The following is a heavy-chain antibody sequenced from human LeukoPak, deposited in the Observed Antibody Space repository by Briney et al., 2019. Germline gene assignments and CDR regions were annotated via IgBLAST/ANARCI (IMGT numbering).Heavy chain of an antibody. CDR1: GYTFTSYY. V-gene: IGHV1-46*01. Sequence: ASVKVSCKASGYTFTSYYMHWVRQAPGQGLEWMGIINPSGGSTSYAQKFQGRVTMTRDMSTSTVYMELSSLRSEDTAVYYCAKEASTVGSDYWGQGTLVTVSS. CDR2: INPSGGST. J-gene: IGHJ4*02. CDR3: AKEASTVGSDY. D-gene: IGHD1-14*01.